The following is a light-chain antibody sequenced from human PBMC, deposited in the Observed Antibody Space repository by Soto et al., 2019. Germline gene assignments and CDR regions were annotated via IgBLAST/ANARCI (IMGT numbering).Light chain of an antibody. CDR3: QQYGTSEII. J-gene: IGKJ5*01. Sequence: DIQVTQSPSSLSASVGDRVTITCRASQSISRHLNWYQQKPGKAPKLLIYDASTLESGVPSRFSGSGSGTDFTLTISRLETEDFAVFYCQQYGTSEIIFGQGTRLEIK. V-gene: IGKV1-39*01. CDR1: QSISRH. CDR2: DAS.